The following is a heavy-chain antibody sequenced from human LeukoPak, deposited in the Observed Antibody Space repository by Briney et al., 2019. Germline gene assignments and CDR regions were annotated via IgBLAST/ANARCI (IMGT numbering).Heavy chain of an antibody. J-gene: IGHJ5*02. CDR3: ARVIYGYWVDH. Sequence: SETLSLTCAVYGGSFSGYYWSWIRQPPGKGLEWIGEINHSGSTNYNPSLKSRVTISVDTSKNQFSLKLSSVTAADTAVYYCARVIYGYWVDHWGQGTLVTVSS. V-gene: IGHV4-34*01. CDR1: GGSFSGYY. D-gene: IGHD5-24*01. CDR2: INHSGST.